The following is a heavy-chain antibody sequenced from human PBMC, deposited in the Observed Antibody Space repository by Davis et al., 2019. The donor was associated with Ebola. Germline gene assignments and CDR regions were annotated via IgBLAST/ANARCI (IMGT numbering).Heavy chain of an antibody. Sequence: GGSLRLSCAASGFTFSRNAMHWVRQAPGKGLVWVAVISYDGINKYYAESVKGRFTISRDNSKNTLYLQLNSLRAEDTAVYYCAGRILVGGLDYWGQGALVTVSS. CDR1: GFTFSRNA. V-gene: IGHV3-30-3*01. D-gene: IGHD2-21*01. J-gene: IGHJ4*02. CDR3: AGRILVGGLDY. CDR2: ISYDGINK.